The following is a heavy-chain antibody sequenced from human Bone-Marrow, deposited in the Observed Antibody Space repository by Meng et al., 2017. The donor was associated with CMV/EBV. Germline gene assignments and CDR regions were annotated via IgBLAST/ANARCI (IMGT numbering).Heavy chain of an antibody. J-gene: IGHJ4*02. CDR3: AREATVSLAYYFDY. CDR1: GYTFTSYG. Sequence: ASVKVSCKASGYTFTSYGISWVRQAPGQGLEWMGWISAYNGNTNYAQKLQGRVTMTTDTSTSTAYMELRSLRSDDTAVYYCAREATVSLAYYFDYWGQGTLVTVSS. D-gene: IGHD4-17*01. CDR2: ISAYNGNT. V-gene: IGHV1-18*01.